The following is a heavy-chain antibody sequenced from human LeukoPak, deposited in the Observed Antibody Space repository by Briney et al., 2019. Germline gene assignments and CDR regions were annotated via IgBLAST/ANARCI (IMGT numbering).Heavy chain of an antibody. CDR3: ASAPNQNYYYYYMDV. CDR1: GYSISSAYD. V-gene: IGHV4-38-2*02. J-gene: IGHJ6*03. Sequence: SETLSLTCSVSGYSISSAYDWGWIRQPPGKGLEWIGTMYHSGSTNYNPSLKSRVTISVDTSKNQFSLKLSSVTAADTAVYYCASAPNQNYYYYYMDVWGKGTTVTISS. CDR2: MYHSGST.